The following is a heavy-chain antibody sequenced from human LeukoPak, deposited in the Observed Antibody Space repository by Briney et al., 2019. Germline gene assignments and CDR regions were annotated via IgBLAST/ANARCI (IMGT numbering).Heavy chain of an antibody. CDR3: ARRGYYDSSGYYFDY. J-gene: IGHJ4*02. CDR1: GYGFTSYW. V-gene: IGHV5-51*01. CDR2: IYPGDSDT. Sequence: GESLQISCKGSGYGFTSYWIGWVRRMPGKGLEWMGIIYPGDSDTRYSPSFQGQVTISADKSISTAYLQWSSLKASDTAMYYCARRGYYDSSGYYFDYWGQGTLVTVSS. D-gene: IGHD3-22*01.